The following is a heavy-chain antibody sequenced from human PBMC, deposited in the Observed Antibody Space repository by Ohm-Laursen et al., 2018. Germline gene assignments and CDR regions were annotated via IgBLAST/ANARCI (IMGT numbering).Heavy chain of an antibody. CDR2: ISAYNGNT. D-gene: IGHD6-19*01. CDR3: ARDDVSSGWPNAFDI. Sequence: ASVKVSCNASGFTFTSYGISWVRQAPGQGLEWMGWISAYNGNTNYAQKLQGRVTMTTDTSTSTAYMELRSLRSDDTAVYYCARDDVSSGWPNAFDIWGQGTMVTVSS. V-gene: IGHV1-18*01. CDR1: GFTFTSYG. J-gene: IGHJ3*02.